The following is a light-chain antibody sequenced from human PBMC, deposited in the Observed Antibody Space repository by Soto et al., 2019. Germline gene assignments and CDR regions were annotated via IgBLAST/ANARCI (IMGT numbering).Light chain of an antibody. V-gene: IGKV3-20*01. J-gene: IGKJ4*01. Sequence: DIVLTQSPGTLSLSPGERATLSCRASQSVTSTYLAWYQQKPGQAPRLLIYSASSRATGIPDRFSGSGSGTDFTLTISRLEPEDFAVYYCQQYASGPPFTFGGGTKVEIK. CDR3: QQYASGPPFT. CDR1: QSVTSTY. CDR2: SAS.